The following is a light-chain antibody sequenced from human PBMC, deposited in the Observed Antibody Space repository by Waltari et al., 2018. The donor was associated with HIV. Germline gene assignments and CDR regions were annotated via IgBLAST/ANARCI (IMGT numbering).Light chain of an antibody. Sequence: QSALTQPASVSGSPGQSITISCTGTSSDIGRYKFVSWYQQHPGKAPKLMIYDVSNRAPGVSNRFSGSKSGTSATLGITGLQTGDEADYYCGTWDSSLSAVVFGGGTKLTVL. CDR2: DVS. J-gene: IGLJ2*01. CDR3: GTWDSSLSAVV. V-gene: IGLV2-14*03. CDR1: SSDIGRYKF.